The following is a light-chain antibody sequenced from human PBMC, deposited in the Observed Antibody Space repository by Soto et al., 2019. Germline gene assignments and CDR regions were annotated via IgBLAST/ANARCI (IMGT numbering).Light chain of an antibody. CDR1: QSVATF. J-gene: IGKJ2*01. CDR2: DAS. V-gene: IGKV3-11*01. CDR3: QQRSNWPPDYT. Sequence: EIVLTQSPATLSLSLGERATLSCRASQSVATFLXWYQQKPGQAPRLLIYDASNRATGIPARFSGSGSGKDFTLTISSLEPEDFAVYYCQQRSNWPPDYTFGQGTKLEIK.